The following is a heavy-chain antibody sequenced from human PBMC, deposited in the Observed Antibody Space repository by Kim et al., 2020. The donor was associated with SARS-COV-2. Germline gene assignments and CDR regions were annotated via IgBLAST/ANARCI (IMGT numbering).Heavy chain of an antibody. V-gene: IGHV3-21*01. J-gene: IGHJ5*02. CDR1: GFTFSSYS. CDR2: ISSSSSYI. CDR3: ASSFTMVRGASAPKRGHLDWFDP. D-gene: IGHD3-10*01. Sequence: GGSMRLSCAASGFTFSSYSMNWVRQAPGKGLEWVSSISSSSSYIYYADSVKGRFTISRDNAKNSLYLQMNSLRAEDTAVYYCASSFTMVRGASAPKRGHLDWFDPWGQGTLVTVSS.